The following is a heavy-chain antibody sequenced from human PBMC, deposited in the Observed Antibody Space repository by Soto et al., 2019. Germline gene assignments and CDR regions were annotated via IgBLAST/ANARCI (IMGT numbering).Heavy chain of an antibody. D-gene: IGHD3-10*01. Sequence: VQLHESGPGLVKPSETLSLTCTDSGDSISSYYWSWIRQPPGKGLEWVGYISYAGSTIYNPSLAGRATISPDTSKNQVSLSLNAVTVAATAVYYCASLGELPVWFDHWGRGTLVTVSS. CDR2: ISYAGST. J-gene: IGHJ5*02. V-gene: IGHV4-59*13. CDR1: GDSISSYY. CDR3: ASLGELPVWFDH.